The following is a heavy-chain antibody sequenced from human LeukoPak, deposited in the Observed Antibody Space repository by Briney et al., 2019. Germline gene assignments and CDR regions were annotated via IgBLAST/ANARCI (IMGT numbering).Heavy chain of an antibody. V-gene: IGHV3-7*03. CDR2: INQDGSDK. CDR3: ARSIGLTGGGVDV. J-gene: IGHJ6*02. CDR1: GFSISAYW. D-gene: IGHD3-9*01. Sequence: PGGSLRLSCAASGFSISAYWMSWVRQAPGKGLEWVANINQDGSDKYSVDSVKGRFTISRDNAKNSLYLQMNSLRAEDTAVYYCARSIGLTGGGVDVWGQGTTVTVSS.